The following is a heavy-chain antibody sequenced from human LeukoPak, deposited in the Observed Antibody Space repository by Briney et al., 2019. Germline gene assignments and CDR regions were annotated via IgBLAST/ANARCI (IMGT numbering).Heavy chain of an antibody. CDR2: INPSGGST. CDR1: GYTFTSYY. Sequence: ASVQVSRKSSGYTFTSYYMHWVRQAPAQGVEWMGIINPSGGSTSYAQKFQGRVTMTRDTSTSTVYMELSSLRSEDTAVYYCARAVTTQYNWFDPWGQGTLVTVSS. V-gene: IGHV1-46*01. J-gene: IGHJ5*02. D-gene: IGHD4-17*01. CDR3: ARAVTTQYNWFDP.